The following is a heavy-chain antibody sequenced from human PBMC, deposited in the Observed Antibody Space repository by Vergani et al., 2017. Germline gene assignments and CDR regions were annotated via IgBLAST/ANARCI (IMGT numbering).Heavy chain of an antibody. CDR2: IFSNDEK. Sequence: QVTLRESGPALVKPTQTLTLTCTVSGFSLSNARMGVSWIRQPPGKALEWLAHIFSNDEKSYSTSLKSRLTISKDTSKSQVVLTMTNMDPVDTATYYCARILGMVREYPFDYWGQGTLVTVSS. V-gene: IGHV2-26*01. D-gene: IGHD3-10*01. CDR3: ARILGMVREYPFDY. J-gene: IGHJ4*02. CDR1: GFSLSNARMG.